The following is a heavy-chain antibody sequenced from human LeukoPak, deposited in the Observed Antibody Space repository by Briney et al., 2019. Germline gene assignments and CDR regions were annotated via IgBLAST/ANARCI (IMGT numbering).Heavy chain of an antibody. CDR2: IYHSGST. CDR3: ARGTTTVTNWFDP. CDR1: GYSISSGYY. Sequence: SETLSLTCTVSGYSISSGYYWGWIRQPPGKGLEWIGSIYHSGSTYYNPSLKSRVTISVDTSKNQFSLKLSSVTAADTAVHYCARGTTTVTNWFDPWGQGTLVTVSS. D-gene: IGHD4-11*01. J-gene: IGHJ5*02. V-gene: IGHV4-38-2*02.